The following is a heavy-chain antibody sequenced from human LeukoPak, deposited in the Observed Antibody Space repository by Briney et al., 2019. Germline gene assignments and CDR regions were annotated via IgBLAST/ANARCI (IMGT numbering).Heavy chain of an antibody. D-gene: IGHD3-3*01. CDR3: ARGESWSGYYFDY. CDR2: INHRGST. V-gene: IGHV4-34*01. Sequence: PSETLSLTCAVYGGSCSGYSWSWIRQPPGKGLEWIGEINHRGSTNYNPSLKSRVTISVDTSKNQFSLKLTTVTAADTAVYYCARGESWSGYYFDYWGQGSLVTVSS. J-gene: IGHJ4*02. CDR1: GGSCSGYS.